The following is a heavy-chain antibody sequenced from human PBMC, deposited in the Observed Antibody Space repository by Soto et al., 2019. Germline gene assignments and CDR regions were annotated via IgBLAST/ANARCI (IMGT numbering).Heavy chain of an antibody. CDR3: AKGLGDYVN. V-gene: IGHV3-30*18. CDR2: ISYDGSNK. J-gene: IGHJ4*02. CDR1: GFTFSSYG. D-gene: IGHD4-17*01. Sequence: QVQLVESGGGVVQPGRSLGLSCAASGFTFSSYGMHWVRQAPGKGLEWVAVISYDGSNKYYADSVKGRFTISRDNSKNTLYLQMNSLRAEDTAVSYCAKGLGDYVNWGQGTLVTVSS.